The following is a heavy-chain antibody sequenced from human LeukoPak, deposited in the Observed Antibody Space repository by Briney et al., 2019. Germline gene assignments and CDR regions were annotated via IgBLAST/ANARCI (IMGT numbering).Heavy chain of an antibody. Sequence: GGSLRLSCAASGFTFDDYAMHWLRHAPGKGLESVSLISGDGGGTYYADSVKGRFTISRDNSKNSLYLQMNSLRTEDTALYYCAKDGENYGGNSGGFDYWGQGTLVTVSS. CDR1: GFTFDDYA. V-gene: IGHV3-43*02. D-gene: IGHD4-23*01. CDR3: AKDGENYGGNSGGFDY. J-gene: IGHJ4*02. CDR2: ISGDGGGT.